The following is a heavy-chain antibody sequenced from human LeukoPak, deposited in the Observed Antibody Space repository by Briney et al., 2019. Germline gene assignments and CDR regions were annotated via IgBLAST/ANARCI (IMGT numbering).Heavy chain of an antibody. J-gene: IGHJ4*02. CDR3: ARGALLGLSSYFDY. Sequence: SETLSLTCTVSGGSISSYYWSWIQQPPGKGLEWIGYIYYSGSTNYNPSLKSRVTISVDTSKNQFSLKLSSVTAADTAVYYCARGALLGLSSYFDYWGQGTLVTVSS. CDR1: GGSISSYY. CDR2: IYYSGST. V-gene: IGHV4-59*01. D-gene: IGHD3-10*01.